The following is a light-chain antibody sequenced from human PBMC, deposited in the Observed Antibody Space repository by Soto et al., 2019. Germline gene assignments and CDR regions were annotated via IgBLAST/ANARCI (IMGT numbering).Light chain of an antibody. V-gene: IGLV2-14*01. CDR1: SSDVGGYNY. CDR3: SSYTSSSTLAYV. J-gene: IGLJ1*01. Sequence: QSALTQPASVSGSPGQLITISCTGTSSDVGGYNYVSWYQQHPGKAPKLMIYEVSNRPSGVSNRFSGSKSGNTASLTISGLQAEDEADYYCSSYTSSSTLAYVFGTGTKVTVL. CDR2: EVS.